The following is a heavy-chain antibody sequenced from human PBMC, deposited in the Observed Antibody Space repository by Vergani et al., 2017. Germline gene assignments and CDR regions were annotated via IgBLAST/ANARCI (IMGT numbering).Heavy chain of an antibody. J-gene: IGHJ3*02. CDR2: IHHSGAT. Sequence: QVRLQESGPGLVKPSETLSLTCSVSGGSITNNFWSWIRRPPGKGLEWIGYIHHSGATNSKSSLRSRVSISIDTSKSSFSLRLSSVTTADTAMYYCARDTFHFDSENYDDVFDSWCQGTMVIVSS. CDR3: ARDTFHFDSENYDDVFDS. V-gene: IGHV4-59*01. D-gene: IGHD3-16*01. CDR1: GGSITNNF.